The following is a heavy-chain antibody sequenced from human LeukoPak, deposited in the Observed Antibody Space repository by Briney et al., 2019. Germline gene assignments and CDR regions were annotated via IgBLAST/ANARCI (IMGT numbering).Heavy chain of an antibody. V-gene: IGHV1-69*10. J-gene: IGHJ3*02. Sequence: SVKVSCKASGGTFSSYTISWVRQAPGQGLEWMGGIIPILGIANYAQKFQGRVTITADKSTSTAYMELSSLRSEDTAVYYCARLDYDFWSGYPTDAFDIWGQGTMVTVSS. D-gene: IGHD3-3*01. CDR2: IIPILGIA. CDR3: ARLDYDFWSGYPTDAFDI. CDR1: GGTFSSYT.